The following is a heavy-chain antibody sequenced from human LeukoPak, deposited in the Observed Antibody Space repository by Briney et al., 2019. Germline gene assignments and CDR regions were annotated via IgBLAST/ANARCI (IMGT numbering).Heavy chain of an antibody. CDR1: GGSISGYY. V-gene: IGHV4-59*01. CDR3: VRSKSGTYGWFDP. J-gene: IGHJ5*02. Sequence: PSETLSLTCTVSGGSISGYYWSWIRQPPGKGLDWIGYIYYTGSTNYNPSLKSRVIISVDTSKNQFSLEVSSVTAADTAVYYCVRSKSGTYGWFDPWGQGTLVTVSS. CDR2: IYYTGST. D-gene: IGHD4-17*01.